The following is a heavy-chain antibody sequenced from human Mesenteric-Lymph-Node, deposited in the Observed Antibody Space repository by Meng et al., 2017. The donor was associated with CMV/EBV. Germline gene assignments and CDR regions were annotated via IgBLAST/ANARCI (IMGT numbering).Heavy chain of an antibody. J-gene: IGHJ4*02. V-gene: IGHV3-30-3*01. CDR1: GFTFSSHH. CDR2: ISDDGNNK. Sequence: CVASGFTFSSHHMHWVRQAPGKGLEWVAIISDDGNNKYYADSVKGRFTFSRDNSKNTLYLQLDSLRPEDTAVYSCARDLSGTYSLDYWGQGTLVTVSS. CDR3: ARDLSGTYSLDY. D-gene: IGHD1-26*01.